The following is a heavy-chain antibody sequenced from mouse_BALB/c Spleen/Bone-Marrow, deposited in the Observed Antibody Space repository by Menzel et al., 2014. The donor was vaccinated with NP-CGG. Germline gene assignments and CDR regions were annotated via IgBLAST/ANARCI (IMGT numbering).Heavy chain of an antibody. V-gene: IGHV7-3*02. J-gene: IGHJ2*01. CDR3: ARDKGRVFFDY. CDR1: GFTFXDYY. CDR2: IRNKANGYTT. Sequence: DVQLVESGGGLVQPGGSLRLSCATSGFTFXDYYMNWVRQPPGKALEWLGFIRNKANGYTTEYSASVKSRFTISRDNSQNILYLQMNTLRVDDSATYYCARDKGRVFFDYWGQGTTLTVSS.